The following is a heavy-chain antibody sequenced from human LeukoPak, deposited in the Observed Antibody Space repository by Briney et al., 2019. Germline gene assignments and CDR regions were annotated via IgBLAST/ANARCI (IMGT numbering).Heavy chain of an antibody. V-gene: IGHV3-48*01. CDR1: GFTFSTYA. CDR2: TSSSRTTI. CDR3: ARETLYYYYGMDV. Sequence: SGGSLRLSCAASGFTFSTYAMNWVRQAPGKGLEWVSYTSSSRTTIYYADSVKGRFTISRDNSKNTLYLQMNSLRAEDTAVYYCARETLYYYYGMDVWGQGTTVTVSS. D-gene: IGHD4-23*01. J-gene: IGHJ6*02.